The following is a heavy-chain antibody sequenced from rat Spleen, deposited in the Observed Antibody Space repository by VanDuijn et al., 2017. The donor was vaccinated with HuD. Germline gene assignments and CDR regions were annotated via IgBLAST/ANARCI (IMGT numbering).Heavy chain of an antibody. J-gene: IGHJ2*01. Sequence: EVQLVGSGGGLVQPGRSLKLSCAASGFTFSDYYMAWVRQAPTEGLEWVATLSYDGSTTYYRDSVKGRFTISRDDAKSTLYLQMDSLRSEDTATYYWARRCTHYYDGSYYPDYFDYWGQGVMVTVSS. CDR3: ARRCTHYYDGSYYPDYFDY. D-gene: IGHD1-12*02. V-gene: IGHV5-7*01. CDR1: GFTFSDYY. CDR2: LSYDGSTT.